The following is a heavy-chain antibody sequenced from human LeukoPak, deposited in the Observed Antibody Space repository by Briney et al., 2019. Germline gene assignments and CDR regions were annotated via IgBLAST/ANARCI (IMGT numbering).Heavy chain of an antibody. Sequence: PGGSLRLSCAASGFTFSSYAMHRVRQAPGEGLEWVAVISYDGSNKYYADSVKGRFTISRDNSKNTLYLQMNSLRAEDTAVYYCARDPGIAAADTLDIWGQGTMVTVSS. V-gene: IGHV3-30-3*01. J-gene: IGHJ3*02. D-gene: IGHD6-13*01. CDR1: GFTFSSYA. CDR2: ISYDGSNK. CDR3: ARDPGIAAADTLDI.